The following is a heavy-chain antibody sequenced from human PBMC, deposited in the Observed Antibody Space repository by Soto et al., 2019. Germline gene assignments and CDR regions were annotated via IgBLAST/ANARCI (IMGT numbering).Heavy chain of an antibody. Sequence: PSETLSLTCTVSVGSISSGVYYLSWIRQPPGNGLEWIGYIYYSGSTYYNPSLKSRVTISVDTSKNQFSLKLSSVTAADTAVYYRAIHYGGNSERYYYLEYWGQGTMVTVSS. D-gene: IGHD4-17*01. CDR1: VGSISSGVYY. CDR2: IYYSGST. V-gene: IGHV4-30-4*01. J-gene: IGHJ4*02. CDR3: AIHYGGNSERYYYLEY.